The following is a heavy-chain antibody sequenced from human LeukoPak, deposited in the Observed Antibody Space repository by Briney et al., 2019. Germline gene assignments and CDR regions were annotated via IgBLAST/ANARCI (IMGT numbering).Heavy chain of an antibody. J-gene: IGHJ4*02. CDR3: ARGWYGFDY. Sequence: SQTLPHTFAITGDSDSNNSAAWNWLRQSPSRGLEWLGRTYYRSKWYNDYAVSVKSRLAINPDTSKNQFSLQLNSLTPEDTAVYYCARGWYGFDYWGQGTLVTVSS. CDR2: TYYRSKWYN. D-gene: IGHD6-19*01. CDR1: GDSDSNNSAA. V-gene: IGHV6-1*01.